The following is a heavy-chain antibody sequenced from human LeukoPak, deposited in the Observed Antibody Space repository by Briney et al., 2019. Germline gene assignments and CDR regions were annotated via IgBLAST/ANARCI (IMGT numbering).Heavy chain of an antibody. D-gene: IGHD3-3*01. J-gene: IGHJ4*02. CDR2: MNPNSGNT. CDR1: GYTFTSYD. Sequence: ASVKVSCKAYGYTFTSYDINWVRQATGRGLEWMGWMNPNSGNTGYAQKFQGRVTMTRNTSISTAYMELSSLRSEDTAVYYCVRLTPDFWSGYRNYWGQGTLVTVSS. V-gene: IGHV1-8*01. CDR3: VRLTPDFWSGYRNY.